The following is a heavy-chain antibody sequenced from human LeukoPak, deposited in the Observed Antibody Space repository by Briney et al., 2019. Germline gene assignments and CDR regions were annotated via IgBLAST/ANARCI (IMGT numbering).Heavy chain of an antibody. D-gene: IGHD3-3*01. J-gene: IGHJ6*04. Sequence: SETLSLTCAVYGGSFSVYYWSWIRQPPGKGLEWIGEINHSGSTNYNPFLKSRVTISVDTSNNHFSLKLSSVTAADTAVYYCARAGVFLEWLLDVWGKGTTVTVSS. CDR3: ARAGVFLEWLLDV. CDR1: GGSFSVYY. CDR2: INHSGST. V-gene: IGHV4-34*01.